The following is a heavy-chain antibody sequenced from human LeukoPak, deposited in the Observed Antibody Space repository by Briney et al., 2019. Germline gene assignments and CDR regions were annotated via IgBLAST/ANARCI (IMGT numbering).Heavy chain of an antibody. CDR1: GYTFTGYY. Sequence: ASVKVSCRSSGYTFTGYYMHWVRQAPGRGLEWMGWINPNSGATNYAQNFQGRVTMTRDTSISTAYMEVSRLRSDDTPFYYCARTGTPTADWFDPWGQGTLVTVSS. J-gene: IGHJ5*02. V-gene: IGHV1-2*02. CDR3: ARTGTPTADWFDP. CDR2: INPNSGAT. D-gene: IGHD1-1*01.